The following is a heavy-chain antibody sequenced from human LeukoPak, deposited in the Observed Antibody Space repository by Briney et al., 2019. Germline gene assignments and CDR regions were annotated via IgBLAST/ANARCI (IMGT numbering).Heavy chain of an antibody. Sequence: PGGSLRLSCAASGFTVSSNYMSWVRQAPGKGLEWVSVTYSGGSTYYADSVKGRFTISRDNSKNTVYLQMNNLRAEDTAVYYCARDSGWSYVDLEYWGQGTLVTVSS. J-gene: IGHJ4*02. CDR3: ARDSGWSYVDLEY. V-gene: IGHV3-66*01. CDR2: TYSGGST. CDR1: GFTVSSNY. D-gene: IGHD1-26*01.